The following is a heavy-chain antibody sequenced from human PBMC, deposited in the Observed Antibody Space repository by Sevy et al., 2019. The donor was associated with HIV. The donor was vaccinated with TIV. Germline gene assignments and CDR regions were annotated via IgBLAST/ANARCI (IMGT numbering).Heavy chain of an antibody. V-gene: IGHV3-33*01. CDR2: IWYDGTNK. CDR3: VRGRAYGNFDF. D-gene: IGHD5-12*01. CDR1: GFNFSIYG. Sequence: GGSLRLSCAASGFNFSIYGMHWVRQAPGKGLEGVALIWYDGTNKYYRDSVKGQFTISRDNSKNTLFLQMNSLRAEDTALYYCVRGRAYGNFDFWGQGTLVTVSS. J-gene: IGHJ4*02.